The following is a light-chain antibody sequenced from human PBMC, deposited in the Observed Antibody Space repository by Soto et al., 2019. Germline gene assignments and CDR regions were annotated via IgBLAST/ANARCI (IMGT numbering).Light chain of an antibody. CDR3: QHSFSTV. Sequence: EIVLTQSPGTLSLSPGERATLCCRASQSVSSSYLAWYQQKPGQAPRLLIYQTSLRAAGIPARFSASGSGTDFTLTISSLQPEDFATYYCQHSFSTVFGPGTKVDIK. CDR1: QSVSSSY. CDR2: QTS. V-gene: IGKV3-20*01. J-gene: IGKJ3*01.